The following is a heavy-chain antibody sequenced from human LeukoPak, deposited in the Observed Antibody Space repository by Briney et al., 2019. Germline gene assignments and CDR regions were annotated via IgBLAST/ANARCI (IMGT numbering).Heavy chain of an antibody. CDR2: ISGSGGST. J-gene: IGHJ6*02. V-gene: IGHV3-23*01. CDR3: AKDMDPPATYFDWLLPLYYYYGMDV. Sequence: GGSLRLSCAASGFTFSSYAMSWVRQAPGKGLEWVSAISGSGGSTYYADSVKGRFTISRDNSKNPLYLQMNSLRAEDTAVYYCAKDMDPPATYFDWLLPLYYYYGMDVWGQGTTVTVSS. D-gene: IGHD3-9*01. CDR1: GFTFSSYA.